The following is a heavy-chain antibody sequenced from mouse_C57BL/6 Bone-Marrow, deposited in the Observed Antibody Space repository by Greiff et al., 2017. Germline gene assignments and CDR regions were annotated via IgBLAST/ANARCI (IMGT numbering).Heavy chain of an antibody. D-gene: IGHD2-4*01. CDR2: IDPSDSYP. J-gene: IGHJ3*01. CDR1: GYTFPSYW. CDR3: ARRIRAY. V-gene: IGHV1-59*01. Sequence: VQLQQPGAELVRPGTSVKLSCKASGYTFPSYWMHWVKQRPGQGLEWIGVIDPSDSYPNYNQKFKGKATLTVDTSSSTAYMQRSSLTSEDSAVYYCARRIRAYWGQGTLVTGSA.